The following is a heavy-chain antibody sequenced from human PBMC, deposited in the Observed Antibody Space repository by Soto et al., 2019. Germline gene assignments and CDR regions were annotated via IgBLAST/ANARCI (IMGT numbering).Heavy chain of an antibody. CDR3: AKDRWFSASSSSGLGS. CDR2: VSNSGFIT. D-gene: IGHD6-6*01. J-gene: IGHJ5*02. Sequence: EVLLLESGGGLVQPGGSLRLSCAASGFNFSAYAMGWVRQAPGKGLEWVSSVSNSGFITYYADSVKGRFTISRDNSESTLYLQMSSLSAEDTAVYFCAKDRWFSASSSSGLGSWGQGTLVTVSS. V-gene: IGHV3-23*01. CDR1: GFNFSAYA.